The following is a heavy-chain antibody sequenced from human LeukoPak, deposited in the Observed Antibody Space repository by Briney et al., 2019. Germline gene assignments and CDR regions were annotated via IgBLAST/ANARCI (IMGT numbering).Heavy chain of an antibody. J-gene: IGHJ3*02. CDR2: IYPGDSDT. CDR3: ARRWDGIAAAGTPEGAFDI. CDR1: GYSFTSYW. D-gene: IGHD6-13*01. Sequence: GESLKISCKGSGYSFTSYWIGWVRQMPGKGLEWMGIIYPGDSDTRYSPSFQGQVTISADKSISTAYLQWSSLKASDTAMYYCARRWDGIAAAGTPEGAFDIWGQGTMVTVPS. V-gene: IGHV5-51*01.